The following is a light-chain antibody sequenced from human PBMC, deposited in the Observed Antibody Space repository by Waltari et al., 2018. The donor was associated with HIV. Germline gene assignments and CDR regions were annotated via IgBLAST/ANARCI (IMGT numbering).Light chain of an antibody. CDR3: VAWDDSLRGVL. CDR2: RNN. Sequence: SVLTQPPSASGTPGQRVTISCSGSTPNTRSNYVFCHQPAPGTAPKLLIHRNNQRPSGVPDRFAGSTSGTSASLAISGLRSEDEADYYCVAWDDSLRGVLFGGGTKVAVL. CDR1: TPNTRSNY. J-gene: IGLJ2*01. V-gene: IGLV1-47*01.